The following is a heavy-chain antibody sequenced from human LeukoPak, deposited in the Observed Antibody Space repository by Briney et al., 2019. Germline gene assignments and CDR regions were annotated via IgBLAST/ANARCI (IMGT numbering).Heavy chain of an antibody. Sequence: GGCLRLSCAASGFTFSAFGMSWVRQAPGKGLEWVSTISPAGDATYYTDSVKGRFTISRDNSKNTVSLQMSSLRAEDTAVFYCAKRASGYYFDSWGQGTLVTVS. J-gene: IGHJ4*02. CDR2: ISPAGDAT. CDR3: AKRASGYYFDS. CDR1: GFTFSAFG. D-gene: IGHD5-12*01. V-gene: IGHV3-23*01.